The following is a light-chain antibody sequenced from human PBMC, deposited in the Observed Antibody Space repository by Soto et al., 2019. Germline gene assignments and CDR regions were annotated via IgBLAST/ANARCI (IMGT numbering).Light chain of an antibody. CDR2: DAS. CDR1: QSVSRN. CDR3: QHYNSYSEA. J-gene: IGKJ1*01. V-gene: IGKV3-11*01. Sequence: EIMLTQSPATLCLSPGERATLSCRASQSVSRNLAWYQQKPGQAPRLLIYDASNRATGIPARFSGSGSGTEFTLTISSLQPDDFATYYCQHYNSYSEAFGQGTKVDIK.